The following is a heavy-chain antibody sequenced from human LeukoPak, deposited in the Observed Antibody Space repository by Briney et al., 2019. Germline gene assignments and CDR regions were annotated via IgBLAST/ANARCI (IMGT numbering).Heavy chain of an antibody. CDR3: AREGGFYRPLDY. CDR2: VHLDGRT. CDR1: GDSVTSTNW. Sequence: SETLSLTCGVSGDSVTSTNWWTWLRQPPGKGLEWIGEVHLDGRTNYNPSLTSRLTMSVDLSENHVSLKLNSVSAADAVVYYWAREGGFYRPLDYSGQGTLVSVSS. J-gene: IGHJ4*02. V-gene: IGHV4-4*02. D-gene: IGHD3-3*01.